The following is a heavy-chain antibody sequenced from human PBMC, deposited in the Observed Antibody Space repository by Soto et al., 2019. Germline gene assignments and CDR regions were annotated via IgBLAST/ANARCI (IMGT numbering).Heavy chain of an antibody. V-gene: IGHV2-26*01. CDR3: ARIRTGQWLGGFDY. CDR1: GFSLSNARMG. CDR2: IFWNDEK. J-gene: IGHJ4*02. Sequence: QVTLKESGPVLVKPTETLTLTCTVSGFSLSNARMGVSWIRQPPGKALEWLAHIFWNDEKAYSTSVKSRLTTSKDTSKSQVVLTMTNMDPVDTATYYCARIRTGQWLGGFDYWGQGTLVTVSS. D-gene: IGHD6-19*01.